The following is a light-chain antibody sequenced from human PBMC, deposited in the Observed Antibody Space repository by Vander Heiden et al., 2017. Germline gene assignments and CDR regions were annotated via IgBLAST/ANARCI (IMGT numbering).Light chain of an antibody. CDR1: QNVGSN. J-gene: IGKJ1*01. V-gene: IGKV3-15*01. CDR2: GAS. CDR3: QQFDNWPRT. Sequence: EIVMTQSPATLSVSPGERATLSCRASQNVGSNLAWFQHKPGQAPRLLIHGASTRATGIPARFSGSGSGTEFTLTISSLQSEDFAVYYCQQFDNWPRTFGQGTKVEIK.